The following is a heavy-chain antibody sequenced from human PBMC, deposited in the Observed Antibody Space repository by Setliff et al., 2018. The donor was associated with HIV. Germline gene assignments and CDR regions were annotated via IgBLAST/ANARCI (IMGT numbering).Heavy chain of an antibody. CDR2: ISAYNGKT. Sequence: ASVKVSCKVSGFSFTSYGIIWVRQAPGQGLEWMGWISAYNGKTNYGQKFRGRVTMTRDTSTTTDYMELSSLRSEDTAVYYCARDPAPSSSASYFQHWGQGTPVTVSS. V-gene: IGHV1-18*01. CDR3: ARDPAPSSSASYFQH. CDR1: GFSFTSYG. D-gene: IGHD6-6*01. J-gene: IGHJ1*01.